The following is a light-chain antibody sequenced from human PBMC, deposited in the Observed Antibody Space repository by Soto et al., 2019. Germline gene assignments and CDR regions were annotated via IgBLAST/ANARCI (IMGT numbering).Light chain of an antibody. V-gene: IGLV1-40*01. CDR3: PSYDSSLSGWV. CDR2: GNS. J-gene: IGLJ3*02. Sequence: QPVLTQPPSVSGAPGQRVTISCTESSSNIGAGYDVHWYQQLPGTAPKLLIYGNSNRPSGVPDRFSGSKSGTSASLAITGLQAEDEAEYYCPSYDSSLSGWVFGGGTKLTVL. CDR1: SSNIGAGYD.